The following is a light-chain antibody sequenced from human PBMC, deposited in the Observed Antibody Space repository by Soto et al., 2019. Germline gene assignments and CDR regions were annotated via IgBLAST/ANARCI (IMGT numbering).Light chain of an antibody. CDR3: QQYGTSPRT. V-gene: IGKV3-20*01. Sequence: EVMLTQSPGTLSSSPGERATLSCRASQSIFSNYLAWYQQKSGQAPRLLIYGASNRATGIPDRFSGSGSGTDFAHTISRLEPEDLAEYYCQQYGTSPRTFGQGTNVEFK. J-gene: IGKJ1*01. CDR2: GAS. CDR1: QSIFSNY.